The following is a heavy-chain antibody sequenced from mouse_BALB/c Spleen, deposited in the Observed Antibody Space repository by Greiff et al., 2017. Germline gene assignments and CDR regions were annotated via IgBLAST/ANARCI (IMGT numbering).Heavy chain of an antibody. CDR2: IDPETGGT. CDR3: TRWLPHFDY. CDR1: GYTFTDYE. Sequence: VQLQQSGAELVRPGASVTLSCEASGYTFTDYEMHWVKQTPVHGLEWIGAIDPETGGTAYNQKFKGKATLTADKSSSTAYMELRSLTSEDSAVYYCTRWLPHFDYWGQGTTLTVSS. J-gene: IGHJ2*01. D-gene: IGHD2-2*01. V-gene: IGHV1-15*01.